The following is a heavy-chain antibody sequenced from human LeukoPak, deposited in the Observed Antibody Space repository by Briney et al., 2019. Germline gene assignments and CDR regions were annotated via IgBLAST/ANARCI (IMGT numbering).Heavy chain of an antibody. J-gene: IGHJ5*02. CDR2: ISSSSSYI. D-gene: IGHD6-13*01. CDR3: AGGYSSSWYNWFDP. V-gene: IGHV3-21*01. CDR1: GFTFSSYS. Sequence: GGSLRLFCAASGFTFSSYSMNWVRQAPGKGLEWVSSISSSSSYIYYADSVKGRFTISRDNSKNTLYLQMNSLRAEDAAVYYCAGGYSSSWYNWFDPWGQGTLVTVSS.